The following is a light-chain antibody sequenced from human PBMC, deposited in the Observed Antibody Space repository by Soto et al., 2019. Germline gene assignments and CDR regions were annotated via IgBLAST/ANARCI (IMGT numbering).Light chain of an antibody. CDR2: GAS. V-gene: IGKV3-15*01. CDR3: QQFHNWPLT. J-gene: IGKJ4*01. Sequence: EIVLTQSPGTLSLSPGERATLSCRASQSFNSIYLAWYQQKPGQAPRLLIYGASTRATGIPARFSGSGSGAEFTLTISSLQSEDFAVYYCQQFHNWPLTFGGGTKVDIK. CDR1: QSFNSIY.